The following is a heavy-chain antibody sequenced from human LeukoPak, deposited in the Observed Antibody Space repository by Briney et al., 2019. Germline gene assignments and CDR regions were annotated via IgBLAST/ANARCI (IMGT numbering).Heavy chain of an antibody. D-gene: IGHD3-16*01. CDR3: VSAYGGLLDY. J-gene: IGHJ4*02. V-gene: IGHV3-48*03. Sequence: PGGSLRLSCAASGFTFNTYEVNWVRQAPGKGLEWISYISANGDTIYYADSVRGRFTISRDNAKNSLSLLMNSLRVEDTALYYCVSAYGGLLDYWGQGSLVTVSS. CDR1: GFTFNTYE. CDR2: ISANGDTI.